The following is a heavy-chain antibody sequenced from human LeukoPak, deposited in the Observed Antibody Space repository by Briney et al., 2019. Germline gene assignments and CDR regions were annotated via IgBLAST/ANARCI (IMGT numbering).Heavy chain of an antibody. D-gene: IGHD2-2*01. Sequence: GGSLRLSCAASVFTFSSYAIHWVRQAPGKGLEWVAVISYDGSNKYYADSVKGRFTISRDNSKNTLYLQMNSLRAEDTAVYYCARDFYCSSTSCADYWGQGTLVTVSS. V-gene: IGHV3-30*04. CDR3: ARDFYCSSTSCADY. CDR2: ISYDGSNK. J-gene: IGHJ4*02. CDR1: VFTFSSYA.